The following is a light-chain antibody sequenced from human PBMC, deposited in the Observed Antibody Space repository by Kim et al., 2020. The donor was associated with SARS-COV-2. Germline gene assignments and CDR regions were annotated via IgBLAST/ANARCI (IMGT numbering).Light chain of an antibody. Sequence: EIVMTQSPGTLSVSPGERATLSCRASQSVSSNLAWYQQKPGQAPRLLIYGASTRATGIPARFSGSGSGTEFTLTISSLQSEDFAIYYCQQYNNWPRTLTFGGGTKLEIK. CDR2: GAS. V-gene: IGKV3-15*01. CDR3: QQYNNWPRTLT. CDR1: QSVSSN. J-gene: IGKJ4*01.